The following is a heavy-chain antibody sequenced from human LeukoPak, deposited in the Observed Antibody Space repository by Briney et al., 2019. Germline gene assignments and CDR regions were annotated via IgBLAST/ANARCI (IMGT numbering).Heavy chain of an antibody. CDR2: IRYDGSNK. CDR3: AKDRNYDSSGYSYFDY. J-gene: IGHJ4*02. V-gene: IGHV3-30*02. Sequence: AGGSLRLSCAASGFTFSSYGIHWVRQAPGKGLEWVAFIRYDGSNKYYADSVRGRFTISRDNSKNTLYLQMNSLRAEDTAVYYCAKDRNYDSSGYSYFDYWGQGTLVTVSS. CDR1: GFTFSSYG. D-gene: IGHD3-22*01.